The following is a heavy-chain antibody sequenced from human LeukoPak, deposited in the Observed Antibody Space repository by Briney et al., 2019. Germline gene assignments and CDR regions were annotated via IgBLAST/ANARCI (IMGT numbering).Heavy chain of an antibody. D-gene: IGHD5-24*01. CDR3: AKDGGLHLYYYYNYMDI. CDR2: IRYDGSYE. J-gene: IGHJ6*03. V-gene: IGHV3-30*02. Sequence: GGSLRLSCAASGFTINSYGMHWVRQAPGKGLEWVAFIRYDGSYEYYADSVKGRFTISRDNSKTTLYLQMNSLRSEDTAVYYCAKDGGLHLYYYYNYMDIWGKGTTVTVSS. CDR1: GFTINSYG.